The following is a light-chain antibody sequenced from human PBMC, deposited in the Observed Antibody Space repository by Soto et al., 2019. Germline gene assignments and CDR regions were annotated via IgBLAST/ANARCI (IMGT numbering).Light chain of an antibody. J-gene: IGLJ3*02. CDR2: EVS. CDR3: CSYAGSSTWV. Sequence: QSALTQPASVSGSPGQSITISYTGTSCDVGSYNLVSWYQQHPGKAPKLMIYEVSKRPSGVSNRFSGSKSGNTASLTISGLKPEDEADYYCCSYAGSSTWVFGGGTKVTVL. V-gene: IGLV2-23*02. CDR1: SCDVGSYNL.